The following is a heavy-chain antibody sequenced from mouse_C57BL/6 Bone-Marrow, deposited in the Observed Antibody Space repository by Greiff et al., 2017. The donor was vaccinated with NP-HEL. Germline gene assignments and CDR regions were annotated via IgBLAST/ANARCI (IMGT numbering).Heavy chain of an antibody. CDR2: ISDGGSYT. CDR3: ARVHYYGSSWYFDV. V-gene: IGHV5-4*03. J-gene: IGHJ1*03. Sequence: EVNVVESGGGLVKPGGSLKLSCAASGFTFSSYAMSWVRQTPEKRLEWVATISDGGSYTYYPDNVKGRFTISRDNAKNNLYLQMSHLKSEDTAMYYCARVHYYGSSWYFDVWGTGTTVTVSS. CDR1: GFTFSSYA. D-gene: IGHD1-1*01.